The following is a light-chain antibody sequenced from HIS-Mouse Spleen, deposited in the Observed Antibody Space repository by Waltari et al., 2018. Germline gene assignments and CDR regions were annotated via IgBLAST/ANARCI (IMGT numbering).Light chain of an antibody. J-gene: IGLJ2*01. CDR3: CSYAGSSTVV. Sequence: QSALTQPASVSGSPGQSITISCPGTSSHVGSYNLVSWYQQHPGKAPKLMIYEGSKRPSGVSNRFSGSKSGNTASLTISGLQAEDEADYYCCSYAGSSTVVFGGGTKLTVL. V-gene: IGLV2-23*01. CDR1: SSHVGSYNL. CDR2: EGS.